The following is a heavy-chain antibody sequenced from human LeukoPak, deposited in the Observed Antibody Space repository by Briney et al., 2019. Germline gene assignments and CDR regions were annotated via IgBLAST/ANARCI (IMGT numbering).Heavy chain of an antibody. CDR3: ARDLESLRYFDWLLENHDAFDI. J-gene: IGHJ3*02. CDR2: IIPIFGTA. Sequence: GASVKVSCKASGGTFSSYAISWVRQAPGQGLEWMGGIIPIFGTANYAQKSQGRVTITADESTSTAYMELRSLRSDDTAVYYCARDLESLRYFDWLLENHDAFDIWGQGTMVTVSS. V-gene: IGHV1-69*13. CDR1: GGTFSSYA. D-gene: IGHD3-9*01.